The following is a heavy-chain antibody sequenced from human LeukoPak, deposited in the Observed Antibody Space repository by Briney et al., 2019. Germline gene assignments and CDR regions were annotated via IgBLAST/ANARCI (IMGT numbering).Heavy chain of an antibody. CDR3: ARDMGPGMDV. CDR2: IKQDGSEK. Sequence: PGGSLRLSCAASRFTFSSYWMSWVRQAPGKGLEWVANIKQDGSEKYYVDSVKGRFTISRDNAKNSLYLQMNSLRAEDTAVYYCARDMGPGMDVWGQGTTVTVSS. CDR1: RFTFSSYW. V-gene: IGHV3-7*01. D-gene: IGHD3-10*01. J-gene: IGHJ6*02.